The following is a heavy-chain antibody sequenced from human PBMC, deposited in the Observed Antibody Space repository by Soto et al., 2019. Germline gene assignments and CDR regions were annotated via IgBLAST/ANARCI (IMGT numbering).Heavy chain of an antibody. CDR3: VRDGSKTLRDCFDP. Sequence: SETLSLTCSISGGSMSKFYWSWIRKTAGKGLEWMGRVYATGTSDYNPSLRSRIAMSVDISKKTFSLRLRSVTAADTGVYYCVRDGSKTLRDCFDPWGQGILVTVSS. CDR2: VYATGTS. D-gene: IGHD4-17*01. J-gene: IGHJ5*02. V-gene: IGHV4-4*07. CDR1: GGSMSKFY.